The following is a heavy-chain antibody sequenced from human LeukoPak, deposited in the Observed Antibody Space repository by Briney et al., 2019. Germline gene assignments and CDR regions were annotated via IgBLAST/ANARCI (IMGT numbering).Heavy chain of an antibody. Sequence: GGSLRLSRAASGFTFSSYWMHWVRQAPGKGLVWVSLINSDGSSRNYADSVKGRFTISRDNAKNTLYLQMNSLRVEDTAVYYCAREDYSGYDFYDYWGQGSLVTVSS. CDR2: INSDGSSR. J-gene: IGHJ4*02. V-gene: IGHV3-74*01. CDR1: GFTFSSYW. CDR3: AREDYSGYDFYDY. D-gene: IGHD5-12*01.